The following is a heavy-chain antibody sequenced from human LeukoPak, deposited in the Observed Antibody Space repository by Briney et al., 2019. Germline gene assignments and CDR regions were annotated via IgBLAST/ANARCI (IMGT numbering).Heavy chain of an antibody. Sequence: SVKVSCKASGGTFSSYAISWVRQAPGQGLEWMGGIIPIFGTANYAQKFQGRVTITADESTSTAYMELSSLRSEDTAVYYCARGRQLDRLYAFDIWGQGTMVTVSS. CDR2: IIPIFGTA. CDR3: ARGRQLDRLYAFDI. V-gene: IGHV1-69*01. CDR1: GGTFSSYA. J-gene: IGHJ3*02. D-gene: IGHD1-1*01.